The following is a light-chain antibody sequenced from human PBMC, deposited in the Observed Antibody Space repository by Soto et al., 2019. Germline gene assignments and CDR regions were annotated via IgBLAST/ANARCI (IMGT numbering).Light chain of an antibody. Sequence: DIQMTQSPASLSASLGYRVTITCRASQNINSHLNWYQQKPGKAPEVLIYAASRLQSRVPSRFSGSGYGTEFTLTISILEPEHFETSNYQYRHITTLFTFGQGTKLEIK. CDR2: AAS. CDR3: QYRHITTLFT. CDR1: QNINSH. V-gene: IGKV1-39*01. J-gene: IGKJ2*01.